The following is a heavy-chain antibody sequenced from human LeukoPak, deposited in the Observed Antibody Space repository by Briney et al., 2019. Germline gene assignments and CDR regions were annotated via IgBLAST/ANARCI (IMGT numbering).Heavy chain of an antibody. CDR1: GFTVSGNY. D-gene: IGHD3-10*01. J-gene: IGHJ4*02. V-gene: IGHV3-53*01. CDR2: IYSGGTT. Sequence: GGSLRLSCAASGFTVSGNYMSWVRQAPGKGLEWVSLIYSGGTTYYADSVKGRFTISRDNSKNMLYLQMNSLRAEDTAVYYCAKRASGSGTSLYYFDYWGQGTLVTVSS. CDR3: AKRASGSGTSLYYFDY.